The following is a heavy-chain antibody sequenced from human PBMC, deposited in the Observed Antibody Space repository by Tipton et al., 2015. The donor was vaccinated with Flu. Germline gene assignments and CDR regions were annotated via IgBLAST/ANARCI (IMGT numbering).Heavy chain of an antibody. CDR2: ISGSGGST. J-gene: IGHJ4*02. CDR3: AKDIAYYYDSSGYYYPYFDY. V-gene: IGHV3-23*01. CDR1: GFTFSSYA. Sequence: SGFTFSSYAMSWVRQAPGKGLEWVSAISGSGGSTYYADSVKGRFTISRDNSKNTLYLQMNSLRAEDTAVYYCAKDIAYYYDSSGYYYPYFDYWGQGTLVPVSS. D-gene: IGHD3-22*01.